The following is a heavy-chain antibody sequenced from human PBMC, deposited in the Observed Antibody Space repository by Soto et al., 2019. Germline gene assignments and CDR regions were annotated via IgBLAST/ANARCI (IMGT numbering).Heavy chain of an antibody. D-gene: IGHD6-13*01. J-gene: IGHJ6*02. CDR1: GFTFGDYA. V-gene: IGHV3-49*03. CDR3: TKYTYASRYAYYGMDV. CDR2: IRSKAYGATT. Sequence: GGSLRLSCTTSGFTFGDYAMSWSRQAPGKGLEWVGVIRSKAYGATTDYAASVKGRFTISRDDSKSIAYLQMNSLKSEDTGVYYCTKYTYASRYAYYGMDVWGHGTTVTVSS.